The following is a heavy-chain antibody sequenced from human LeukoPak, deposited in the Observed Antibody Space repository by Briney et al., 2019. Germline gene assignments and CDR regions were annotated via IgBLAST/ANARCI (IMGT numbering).Heavy chain of an antibody. CDR1: GDSISYFY. CDR2: ISGSGST. V-gene: IGHV4-4*07. Sequence: SETLSLTCSVSGDSISYFYWSWIRQAAGKGLEWIGRISGSGSTDYNASLKSRVTMSVDTSKNQLSLKVISVTAADTAVYYCARGVIVAGGNDFDYWGQGTLVTVSS. J-gene: IGHJ4*02. D-gene: IGHD6-13*01. CDR3: ARGVIVAGGNDFDY.